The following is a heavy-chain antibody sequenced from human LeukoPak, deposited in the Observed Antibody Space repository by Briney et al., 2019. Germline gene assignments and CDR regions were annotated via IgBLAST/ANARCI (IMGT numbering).Heavy chain of an antibody. CDR1: GYTFTSYG. CDR2: INPSGGST. Sequence: GASVKVSCTASGYTFTSYGISWVRQAPGQGLEWMGIINPSGGSTSYAQKFQGRVTMTRDTSTSTVYMELSSLRSEDTAVYYCARDLKAAAGTEHRTYYYYYYGMGVWGQGTTVTVSS. CDR3: ARDLKAAAGTEHRTYYYYYYGMGV. V-gene: IGHV1-46*01. D-gene: IGHD6-13*01. J-gene: IGHJ6*02.